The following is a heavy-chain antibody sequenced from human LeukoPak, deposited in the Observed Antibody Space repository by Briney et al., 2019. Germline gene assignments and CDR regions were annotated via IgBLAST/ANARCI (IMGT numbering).Heavy chain of an antibody. J-gene: IGHJ4*02. V-gene: IGHV3-23*01. CDR1: GFTFSSYA. CDR3: AGKSPAYYYNY. CDR2: SSGSGGAP. D-gene: IGHD3-22*01. Sequence: GGSLRLSCAASGFTFSSYAMSWVRQAPGKGLEWVSTSSGSGGAPYYADSVKGRFTISRDTSKNTLCLQMNSLRAEDTGVYYCAGKSPAYYYNYWGQGTLVTVSS.